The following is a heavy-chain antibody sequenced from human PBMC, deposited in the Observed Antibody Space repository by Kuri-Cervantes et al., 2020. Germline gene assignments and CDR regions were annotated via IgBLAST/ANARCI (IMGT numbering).Heavy chain of an antibody. CDR3: ANIAVAGGFRGYYYGMDV. Sequence: GGSLRLSCAASGFTFSSYSMNWVRQAPGKGLEWVSYISSSSSTIYYADSVKGRFTISRDNAKNSLYLQMNSLRDEDTAVYYCANIAVAGGFRGYYYGMDVWGQGTTVTVSS. CDR1: GFTFSSYS. D-gene: IGHD6-19*01. V-gene: IGHV3-48*02. CDR2: ISSSSSTI. J-gene: IGHJ6*02.